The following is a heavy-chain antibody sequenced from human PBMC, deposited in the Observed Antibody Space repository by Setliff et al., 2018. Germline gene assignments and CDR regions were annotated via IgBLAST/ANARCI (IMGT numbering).Heavy chain of an antibody. CDR3: ARGRIQLWKYYSDY. D-gene: IGHD5-18*01. CDR2: INHSGST. Sequence: PSETLSLTCAVCGGSFSGYYWSWIRQPPGKGLEWIGEINHSGSTNYNPSLKSRVTISVDTSKNQFSLKLSSVTAADTAVYYCARGRIQLWKYYSDYWGQGTLVTVSS. V-gene: IGHV4-34*01. CDR1: GGSFSGYY. J-gene: IGHJ4*02.